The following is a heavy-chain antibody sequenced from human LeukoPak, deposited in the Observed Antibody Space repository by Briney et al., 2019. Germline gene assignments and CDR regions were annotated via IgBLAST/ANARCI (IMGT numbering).Heavy chain of an antibody. Sequence: SETLSLTCAVSGGSFSGYYWSWIRQPPGKGLEWIGEINHSGSTNYYPSLKSRVTISVDTSKNQFSLKLSSVTAADTAVYYCARGVGRGRYSSGSRKELIDYWGQGTLVTVSS. D-gene: IGHD6-19*01. V-gene: IGHV4-34*01. CDR3: ARGVGRGRYSSGSRKELIDY. CDR2: INHSGST. J-gene: IGHJ4*02. CDR1: GGSFSGYY.